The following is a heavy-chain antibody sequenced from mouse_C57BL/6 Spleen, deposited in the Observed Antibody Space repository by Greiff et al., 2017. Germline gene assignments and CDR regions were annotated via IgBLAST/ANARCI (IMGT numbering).Heavy chain of an antibody. J-gene: IGHJ2*01. CDR3: ARAGDYPGDY. Sequence: QVQLQQSGAELARPGASVKLSCKASGYTFTSYGISWVKQRTGQGLEWIGEIYPRSGNTYYNEKFKGKDTLTADKSSSTAYMELRSLTSEDSAVYFCARAGDYPGDYWGQGTTLTVSS. CDR2: IYPRSGNT. CDR1: GYTFTSYG. V-gene: IGHV1-81*01. D-gene: IGHD2-4*01.